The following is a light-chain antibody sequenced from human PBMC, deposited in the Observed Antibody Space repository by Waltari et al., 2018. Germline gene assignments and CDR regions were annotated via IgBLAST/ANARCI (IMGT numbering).Light chain of an antibody. CDR1: QTISSNY. J-gene: IGKJ2*01. CDR3: QHYSSSTGFT. V-gene: IGKV3-20*01. CDR2: GAS. Sequence: EIVLPQYPGTLSLSPGERAAHSCRTSQTISSNYLAWYQQKPGQAPRLLFYGASDRATDIPDRISASGSGTDFTLTISRLEPEDFAVYFCQHYSSSTGFTFGQGTKVEIK.